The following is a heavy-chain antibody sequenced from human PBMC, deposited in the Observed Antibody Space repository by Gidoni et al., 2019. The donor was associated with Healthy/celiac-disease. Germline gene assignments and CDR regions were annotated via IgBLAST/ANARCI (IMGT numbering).Heavy chain of an antibody. CDR2: ISGSGGST. CDR3: AKVPKKQLWGYYFDY. V-gene: IGHV3-23*01. J-gene: IGHJ4*02. D-gene: IGHD5-18*01. CDR1: GLTFSSDA. Sequence: EVQLLESGGGLVQPGGSLRLSCAASGLTFSSDAVSWVRQAPGKGLEWVSAISGSGGSTYYADSVKGRFTISRDNSKNTLYLQMNSLRAEDTAVYYCAKVPKKQLWGYYFDYWGQGTLVTVSS.